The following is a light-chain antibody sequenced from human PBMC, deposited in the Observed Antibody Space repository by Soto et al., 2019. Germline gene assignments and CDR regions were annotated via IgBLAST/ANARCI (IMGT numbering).Light chain of an antibody. CDR1: PSVANF. J-gene: IGKJ2*01. CDR3: QHLFSPPFP. CDR2: GAF. V-gene: IGKV3-11*01. Sequence: EIVLTQSPATLSLSPGERATLSCRASPSVANFVAWYQQKPGQAPRLLIYGAFNRATGIPARFSGSGSGTDFTLTISSLEPEDSAVYYCQHLFSPPFPFGQGTKLEIK.